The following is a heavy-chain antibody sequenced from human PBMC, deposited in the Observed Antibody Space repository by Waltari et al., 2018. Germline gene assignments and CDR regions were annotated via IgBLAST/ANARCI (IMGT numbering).Heavy chain of an antibody. V-gene: IGHV1-69-2*01. CDR1: GYTFTDYY. J-gene: IGHJ5*02. D-gene: IGHD3-16*02. Sequence: EVQLVQSGAEVKKPGATVKISCKASGYTFTDYYIHWVQPAPGKGLEWMGRGDPEDGETKYAEKFQGRVTITADTSTDTAYMELSSLRSEDTAVYYCATVSAHLRNNWFDPWGQGTLVTVSS. CDR3: ATVSAHLRNNWFDP. CDR2: GDPEDGET.